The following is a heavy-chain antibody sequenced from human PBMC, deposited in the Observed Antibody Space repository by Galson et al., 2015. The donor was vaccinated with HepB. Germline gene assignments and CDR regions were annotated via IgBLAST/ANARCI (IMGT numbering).Heavy chain of an antibody. CDR2: IYSGGHG. CDR3: ASPFCIDSNCYPLWH. J-gene: IGHJ4*02. D-gene: IGHD2-21*01. CDR1: GFIVKSSY. Sequence: SLRLSCAASGFIVKSSYMSWVRQAPGKGLQWVSTIYSGGHGYYTDSVKGRFSISRGTNKNTIFLQMNNLGADDTAVYYCASPFCIDSNCYPLWHWGQGTLVTVSS. V-gene: IGHV3-53*01.